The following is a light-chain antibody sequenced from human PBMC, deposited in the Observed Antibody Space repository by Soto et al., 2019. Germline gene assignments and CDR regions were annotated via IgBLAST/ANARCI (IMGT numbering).Light chain of an antibody. V-gene: IGLV2-8*01. J-gene: IGLJ1*01. CDR3: TLHAGSDKDV. CDR1: SSDVGGYNY. Sequence: QSALTQPPSASGSPGQSVTISCTGTSSDVGGYNYVSWYQQHPGKAPKLIISEVSKRPSGVPDRFSGSKSGNTASLTVSGLQAEDEADYYCTLHAGSDKDVFGSGTKGTV. CDR2: EVS.